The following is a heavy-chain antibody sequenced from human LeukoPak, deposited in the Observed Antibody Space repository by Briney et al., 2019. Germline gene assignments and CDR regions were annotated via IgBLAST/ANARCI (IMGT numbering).Heavy chain of an antibody. CDR2: ISSGSSYI. V-gene: IGHV3-21*01. J-gene: IGHJ4*02. Sequence: PGGSLRLSCAASGFTFSSYSMNWVRQAPGKGLEWVSSISSGSSYIYYADSVKGRFTISRDNAKNSLYLQMNSLRAEDTAVYYCASPKRQWDYTLWGQGTLVTVSS. D-gene: IGHD1-26*01. CDR3: ASPKRQWDYTL. CDR1: GFTFSSYS.